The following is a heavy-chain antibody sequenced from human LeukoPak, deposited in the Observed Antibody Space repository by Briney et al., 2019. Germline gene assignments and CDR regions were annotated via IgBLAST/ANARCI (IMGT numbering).Heavy chain of an antibody. D-gene: IGHD3-22*01. J-gene: IGHJ4*02. CDR1: GGSFSGYS. CDR2: INHSGST. CDR3: ARVEYYDSSGYYSIDY. Sequence: SETLSLTCAVSGGSFSGYSWSWIRQPPGKGLEWIGEINHSGSTNYNPSLKSRVTISVDTSKNKFSLKLSSVSAAKTAVYFCARVEYYDSSGYYSIDYWGQGTLVTVSS. V-gene: IGHV4-34*01.